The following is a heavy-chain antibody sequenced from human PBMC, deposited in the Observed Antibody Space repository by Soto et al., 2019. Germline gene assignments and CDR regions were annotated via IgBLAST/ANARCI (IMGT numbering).Heavy chain of an antibody. CDR2: ISGSGGST. D-gene: IGHD6-19*01. J-gene: IGHJ4*02. CDR3: AKDRGGFAGGWEYFDY. Sequence: PGWSLILSWASSGFTFAGYSTMSWVRQAPGKGLEWVSSISGSGGSTYYADSVKGRFTISRDNSKNTLYLQMNALSAEDTAFYYCAKDRGGFAGGWEYFDYWGQGARVNVCS. V-gene: IGHV3-23*01. CDR1: GFTFAGYST.